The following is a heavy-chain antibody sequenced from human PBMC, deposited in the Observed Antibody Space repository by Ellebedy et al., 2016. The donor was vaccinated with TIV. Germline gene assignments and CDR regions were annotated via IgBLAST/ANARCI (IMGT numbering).Heavy chain of an antibody. J-gene: IGHJ4*02. CDR3: ARSSSGSYHLVPFDY. CDR2: ISTYKGNT. CDR1: GYTFTSYG. D-gene: IGHD1-26*01. V-gene: IGHV1-18*01. Sequence: ASVKVSCXASGYTFTSYGISWVRQAPGQGLDWMGWISTYKGNTKYAQKFQGRVTMTTDTSTSTAYMELRSLRSDDTAVYYCARSSSGSYHLVPFDYWGQGTLVTVSS.